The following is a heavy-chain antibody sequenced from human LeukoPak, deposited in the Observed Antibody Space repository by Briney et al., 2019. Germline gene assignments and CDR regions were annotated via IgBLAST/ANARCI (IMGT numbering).Heavy chain of an antibody. J-gene: IGHJ5*02. CDR2: IYYSGST. Sequence: SETLSLTCTVSGGSISSSSYYWGWIRQPPGKGLEWIGSIYYSGSTYYNPSLKSRVTISVDRSKNQFSLKLSSVTAADTAVYYCARRITAATVWFDPWGQGTLVTVSS. D-gene: IGHD2-15*01. CDR3: ARRITAATVWFDP. CDR1: GGSISSSSYY. V-gene: IGHV4-39*01.